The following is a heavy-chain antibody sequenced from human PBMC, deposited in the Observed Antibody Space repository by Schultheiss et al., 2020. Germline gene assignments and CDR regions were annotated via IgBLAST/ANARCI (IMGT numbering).Heavy chain of an antibody. Sequence: SETLSLTCTVSGGSISSYYWSWIRQPPGKGLEWIGYIYYSGSTNYNPSLRSRITISLDTSKNQFSLKLSSVTAADTAVYYCARPSLLPSAFDIWGQGTMVTVSS. D-gene: IGHD2-15*01. CDR1: GGSISSYY. CDR2: IYYSGST. CDR3: ARPSLLPSAFDI. V-gene: IGHV4-59*08. J-gene: IGHJ3*02.